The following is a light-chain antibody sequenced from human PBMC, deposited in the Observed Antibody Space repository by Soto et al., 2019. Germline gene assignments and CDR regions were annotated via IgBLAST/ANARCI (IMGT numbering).Light chain of an antibody. V-gene: IGLV4-69*02. Sequence: QLVLTQSPSASASLGASVKLTCTLSTWHISYAIAWHQQQPEKGPRYLMKLNSDGSHSKGDGIPDRFSGSTSGAERYLTISSLQYEDEADYYCQTWDTGIWVFGGGTKLTVL. CDR3: QTWDTGIWV. CDR1: TWHISYA. J-gene: IGLJ3*02. CDR2: LNSDGSH.